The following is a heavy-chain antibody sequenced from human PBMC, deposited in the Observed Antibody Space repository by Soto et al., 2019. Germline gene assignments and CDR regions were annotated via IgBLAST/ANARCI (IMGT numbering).Heavy chain of an antibody. Sequence: GGSLRLSCAASGFTFSSYWMSWVRQAPGKGLEWVANIKQDGSEKYYVDSVKGRFTISRDNAKNSLYLQMNSLRAEDTAVYYCARSTRTVTHHFDYWGQGTLVTVSS. CDR3: ARSTRTVTHHFDY. CDR1: GFTFSSYW. CDR2: IKQDGSEK. J-gene: IGHJ4*02. D-gene: IGHD4-17*01. V-gene: IGHV3-7*02.